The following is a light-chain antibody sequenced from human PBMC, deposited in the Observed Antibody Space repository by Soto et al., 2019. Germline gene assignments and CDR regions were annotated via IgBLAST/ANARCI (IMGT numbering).Light chain of an antibody. CDR1: QDISSW. CDR3: QHGKGFPRA. Sequence: DIQMTQSPSSLSASIGDRVTITCRASQDISSWLAWYQQKPGKAPKLLIYAGSTLQSGVPSRFSGSGSGTDFTLTISSLQPEDFATYYCQHGKGFPRAFGQGTKLEIK. J-gene: IGKJ2*01. CDR2: AGS. V-gene: IGKV1-12*01.